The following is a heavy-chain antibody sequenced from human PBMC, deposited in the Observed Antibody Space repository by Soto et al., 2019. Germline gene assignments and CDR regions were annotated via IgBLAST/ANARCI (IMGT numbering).Heavy chain of an antibody. Sequence: SETLSLTCAVYGGSFSGYYWSWIRQPPGKGLEWIGEINHSGSTNYNPSLKSRVTISVDTSKNQFSLKLSSVTAADTAVYYCARGSIRCSGGSCYNYWGQGTLVTVSS. V-gene: IGHV4-34*01. J-gene: IGHJ4*02. D-gene: IGHD2-15*01. CDR1: GGSFSGYY. CDR2: INHSGST. CDR3: ARGSIRCSGGSCYNY.